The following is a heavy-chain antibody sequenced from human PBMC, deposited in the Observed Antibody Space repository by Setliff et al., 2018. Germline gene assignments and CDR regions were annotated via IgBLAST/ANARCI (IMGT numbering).Heavy chain of an antibody. CDR3: ARGEDYSSGWHLSYFDY. Sequence: GGSLRLSCAASGFSFRDSWMSWVRQAPGKGLEWVANINHDGIEKYYADSLKGRFTIARDNAKNTLYLQMNSLRAEATAVYYCARGEDYSSGWHLSYFDYWGQGTLVTVSS. V-gene: IGHV3-7*01. CDR1: GFSFRDSW. D-gene: IGHD6-19*01. CDR2: INHDGIEK. J-gene: IGHJ4*02.